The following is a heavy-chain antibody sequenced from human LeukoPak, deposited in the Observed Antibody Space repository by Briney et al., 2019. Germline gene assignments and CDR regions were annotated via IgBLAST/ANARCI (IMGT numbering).Heavy chain of an antibody. CDR3: ARQKDIVVVTSHAFDI. CDR1: GFTFSSYS. Sequence: GGSLRLSCAASGFTFSSYSMNWVRPAPGKGLEWVAVISYDGSNKNYADSVKGRFTISRDNSKNALYLQMNSLRTEDTAMYYCARQKDIVVVTSHAFDIWGQGTMVTVSS. J-gene: IGHJ3*02. CDR2: ISYDGSNK. V-gene: IGHV3-30*03. D-gene: IGHD2-21*02.